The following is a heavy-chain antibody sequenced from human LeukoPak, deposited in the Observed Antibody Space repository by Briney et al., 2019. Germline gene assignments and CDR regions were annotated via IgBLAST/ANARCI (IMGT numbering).Heavy chain of an antibody. CDR2: ISYSGST. Sequence: SETLSLTCSVSGGPITDTYYWGWIRQPPGKGLECIGIISYSGSTYYSSSLQSRVTISVDTSKNQLSLRLNSVTAADTAVYYCAKGGAEAGTLYLEYWGQGTLVTVSS. CDR1: GGPITDTYY. CDR3: AKGGAEAGTLYLEY. J-gene: IGHJ4*02. V-gene: IGHV4-39*07. D-gene: IGHD6-13*01.